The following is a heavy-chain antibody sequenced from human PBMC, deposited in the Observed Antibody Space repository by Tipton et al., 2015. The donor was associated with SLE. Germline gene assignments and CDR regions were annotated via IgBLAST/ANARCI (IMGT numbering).Heavy chain of an antibody. CDR1: GGSISSSSYY. D-gene: IGHD6-13*01. V-gene: IGHV4-39*07. Sequence: TLSLTCTVSGGSISSSSYYWGWIRQPPGKGLEWIGSIYYSGSTYYNPSLKSRVTISVDTSKNQFSLKLSSVTAADTAVYYCARVSAAGTPDAFDIWGQGTMVTVSS. J-gene: IGHJ3*02. CDR2: IYYSGST. CDR3: ARVSAAGTPDAFDI.